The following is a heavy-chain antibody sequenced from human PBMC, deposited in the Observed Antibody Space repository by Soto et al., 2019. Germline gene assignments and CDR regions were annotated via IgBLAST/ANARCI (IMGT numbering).Heavy chain of an antibody. CDR2: IIPIFGTA. Sequence: QVQLVQSGAEVKKPGSSVKVSCKASGGTFSSYGISWVRQAPGQGLEWMGGIIPIFGTANYAQKFQGRVTITADESTSTAYMELSSLRSEDTAVYYSERAAPPRDYYYGMDVWGQGTTVTVSS. CDR1: GGTFSSYG. CDR3: ERAAPPRDYYYGMDV. V-gene: IGHV1-69*12. J-gene: IGHJ6*02.